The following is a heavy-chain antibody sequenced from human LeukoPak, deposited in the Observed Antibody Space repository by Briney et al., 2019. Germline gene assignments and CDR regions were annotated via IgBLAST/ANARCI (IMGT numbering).Heavy chain of an antibody. V-gene: IGHV4-59*12. CDR2: IYYSGST. J-gene: IGHJ6*03. CDR3: SRRGPWFGELLRVGYYYYYMDV. D-gene: IGHD3-10*01. CDR1: GGSISSYY. Sequence: PETLSLTCTVSGGSISSYYWSWIRQPPGKGLEWIGYIYYSGSTNYNPSLKSRVTISVDTSKNQFSLKLSSATAADTAVYYCSRRGPWFGELLRVGYYYYYMDVWGKGTTVTISS.